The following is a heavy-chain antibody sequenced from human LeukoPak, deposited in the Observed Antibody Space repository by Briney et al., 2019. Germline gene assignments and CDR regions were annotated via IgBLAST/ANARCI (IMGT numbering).Heavy chain of an antibody. CDR3: ARATLSDYYFNY. J-gene: IGHJ4*02. CDR2: INPSGGST. V-gene: IGHV1-46*01. CDR1: GYTFTSYY. Sequence: ASVKVSCKASGYTFTSYYMHWVRQAPGQELEWMGIINPSGGSTSYAQKFQGRVTMTRDTSTNTVYMELSSLRSEDTAVYFCARATLSDYYFNYWGQGTLVTVSS.